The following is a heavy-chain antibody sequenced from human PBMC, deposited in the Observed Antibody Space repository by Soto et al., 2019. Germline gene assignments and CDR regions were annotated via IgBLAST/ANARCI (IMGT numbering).Heavy chain of an antibody. D-gene: IGHD5-18*01. CDR2: IGSDGGNT. CDR3: ARGDPYSVTLRNDAFDI. J-gene: IGHJ3*02. Sequence: EVQLVESGGGLVQPGGSLRLSCAASGFTFSSYAMHWVRQAPGKGLEYVSAIGSDGGNTYYANSVKDRLTISRENSKNTLYLQMGSLRTEDMAVYYCARGDPYSVTLRNDAFDIWGQGTMVTVSS. CDR1: GFTFSSYA. V-gene: IGHV3-64*01.